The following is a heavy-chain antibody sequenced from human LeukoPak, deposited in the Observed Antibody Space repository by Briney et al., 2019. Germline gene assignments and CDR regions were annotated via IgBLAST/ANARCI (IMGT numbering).Heavy chain of an antibody. D-gene: IGHD6-13*01. Sequence: GASVKVSCKASGYTFSGYYMHWVRQAPGQGLEWMGWINPNSAGTNFAEKFQGRVTMTRDTSLSTVYMDLSRLRSDDTAVYYCARVFQKQLSDYWGQGSLVTVSS. CDR1: GYTFSGYY. CDR3: ARVFQKQLSDY. CDR2: INPNSAGT. V-gene: IGHV1-2*02. J-gene: IGHJ4*02.